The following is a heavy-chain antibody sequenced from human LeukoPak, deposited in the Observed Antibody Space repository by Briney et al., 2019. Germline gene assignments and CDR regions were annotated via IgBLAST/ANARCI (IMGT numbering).Heavy chain of an antibody. V-gene: IGHV4-31*03. CDR3: ARGYCTNGVCPSDYFVY. D-gene: IGHD2-8*01. CDR2: IYNSGST. CDR1: GGSLSSGGYY. J-gene: IGHJ4*02. Sequence: SQTLSLTCTVSGGSLSSGGYYWHWLRHHPGKGLEWFRYIYNSGSTYYNPSLKSRSPISLDTSKNQISLKLSSVIAADTAVYYCARGYCTNGVCPSDYFVYWGQGTLVTVPS.